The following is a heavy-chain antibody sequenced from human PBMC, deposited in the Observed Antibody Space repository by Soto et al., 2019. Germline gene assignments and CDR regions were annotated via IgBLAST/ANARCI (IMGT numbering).Heavy chain of an antibody. CDR2: VSAYNRNT. J-gene: IGHJ4*02. CDR3: ARERQYDPLPY. D-gene: IGHD3-16*01. V-gene: IGHV1-18*01. CDR1: GYTFRNYG. Sequence: GASVKVSCKAFGYTFRNYGITWVRQAPGQGLEWVGWVSAYNRNTNYAQNFQDRITMTTDTSTNTAYMELRSLRSDDTAKYYCARERQYDPLPYWGQGTLVTVSS.